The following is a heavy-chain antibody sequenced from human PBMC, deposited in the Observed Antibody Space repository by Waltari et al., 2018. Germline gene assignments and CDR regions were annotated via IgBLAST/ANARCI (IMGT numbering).Heavy chain of an antibody. Sequence: EVQLLESGGGLVQPGGSLRLSCAASGFTFSSYAMTWVRQAPGKGLEWVSIISGSGANTYYADSVKGRFAISRDNSKNTVFLQMNSLRVEDTAVYYCAKGGYSSPFDPWGQGTLVTVSS. D-gene: IGHD4-4*01. V-gene: IGHV3-23*01. CDR2: ISGSGANT. CDR1: GFTFSSYA. CDR3: AKGGYSSPFDP. J-gene: IGHJ5*02.